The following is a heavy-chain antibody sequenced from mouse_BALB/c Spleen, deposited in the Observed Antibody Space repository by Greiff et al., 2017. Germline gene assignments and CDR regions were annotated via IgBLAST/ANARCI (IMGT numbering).Heavy chain of an antibody. Sequence: VMLVESGPGLVAPSQSLSITCTVSGFSLTSYGVHWVRQPPGKGLEWLGVIWAGGSTNYNSALMSRLSISKDNSKSQVFLKMNSLQTDDTAMYYCARSILRGGYFDYWGQGTTLTVSS. CDR2: IWAGGST. CDR1: GFSLTSYG. V-gene: IGHV2-9*02. CDR3: ARSILRGGYFDY. D-gene: IGHD1-1*01. J-gene: IGHJ2*01.